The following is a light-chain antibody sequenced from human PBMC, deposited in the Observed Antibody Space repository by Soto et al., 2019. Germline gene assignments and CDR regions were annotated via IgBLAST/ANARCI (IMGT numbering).Light chain of an antibody. CDR1: SSDVGAYKY. Sequence: QSALTQPPSVSGSPGQSVTISCTGTSSDVGAYKYVSWYQQYPGKAPKLMIYEVSNRPSGVPDRFSGSKSGNTASLTVSGLQAEDEADYYCSSYVGSSIWVFGGGTKLTVL. V-gene: IGLV2-8*01. CDR2: EVS. J-gene: IGLJ3*02. CDR3: SSYVGSSIWV.